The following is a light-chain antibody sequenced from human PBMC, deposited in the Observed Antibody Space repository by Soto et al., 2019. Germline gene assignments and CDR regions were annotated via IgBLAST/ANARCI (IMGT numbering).Light chain of an antibody. CDR2: EVS. Sequence: QSALTQSPSASGSPGQSVTIYCTGTSSDVGNYKYVSWYQQHPGKAPKLMIYEVSKRPSGVPDRFSGSKSGNTAYLTVSGLQVEDEADYYCSSYAGSNLWVFGGGTKVTVL. V-gene: IGLV2-8*01. CDR3: SSYAGSNLWV. J-gene: IGLJ3*02. CDR1: SSDVGNYKY.